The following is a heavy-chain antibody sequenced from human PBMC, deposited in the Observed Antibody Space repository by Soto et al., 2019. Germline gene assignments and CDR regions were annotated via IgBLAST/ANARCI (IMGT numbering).Heavy chain of an antibody. J-gene: IGHJ4*02. CDR3: ARDLRSGYDSYYFDY. Sequence: XETLSLTCSVSGYLISSGSYWCCVRQTPGKGLEWLGSIDYSGRTYYSPSLKSRVSTSVDLSKNQFSLKLRSVTAADTAVYFCARDLRSGYDSYYFDYWGQGTLVTVS. V-gene: IGHV4-38-2*02. CDR1: GYLISSGSY. D-gene: IGHD3-3*01. CDR2: IDYSGRT.